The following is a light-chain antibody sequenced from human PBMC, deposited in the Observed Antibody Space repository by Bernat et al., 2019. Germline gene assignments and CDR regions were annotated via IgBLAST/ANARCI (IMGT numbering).Light chain of an antibody. V-gene: IGLV3-1*01. CDR1: KLGDKY. CDR3: QAWDSSTHVV. CDR2: QDN. J-gene: IGLJ2*01. Sequence: SYELTQPPSVSVSPGQTASFTCSGDKLGDKYASWYQQKPGQSPVLVIYQDNKRPSGIPERFSGSNSGNTATLTISGTQPMDEADYYCQAWDSSTHVVFGGGTKLTVL.